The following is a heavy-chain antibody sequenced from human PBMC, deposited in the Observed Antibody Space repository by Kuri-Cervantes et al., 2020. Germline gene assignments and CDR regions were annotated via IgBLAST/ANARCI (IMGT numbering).Heavy chain of an antibody. Sequence: ASVKISCKASGYTFTSYYMHWVRQAPGQGLEWMGIINPSGGSTSYAQKFQGRVTMTRDTSTSTVYMELSSLRSEDTAVYYCARFDRYSSSWYHYYYGMDVWGQGTTVTVSS. V-gene: IGHV1-46*01. CDR3: ARFDRYSSSWYHYYYGMDV. D-gene: IGHD6-13*01. CDR2: INPSGGST. CDR1: GYTFTSYY. J-gene: IGHJ6*02.